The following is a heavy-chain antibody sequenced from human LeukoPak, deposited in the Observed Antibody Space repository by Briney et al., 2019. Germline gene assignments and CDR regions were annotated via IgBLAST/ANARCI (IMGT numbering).Heavy chain of an antibody. V-gene: IGHV4-4*09. CDR3: ARLTRLSTSPDRYYLDY. D-gene: IGHD6-6*01. CDR2: IYTSGGT. CDR1: GDSISSYY. Sequence: NPSETLSLTCTVSGDSISSYYWSWIRQPPGEGLEWIGYIYTSGGTNYIPSLKGRVTISIDTSKNQFSLKLSSVTAADSAVYYCARLTRLSTSPDRYYLDYWAQGTLVTVSS. J-gene: IGHJ4*02.